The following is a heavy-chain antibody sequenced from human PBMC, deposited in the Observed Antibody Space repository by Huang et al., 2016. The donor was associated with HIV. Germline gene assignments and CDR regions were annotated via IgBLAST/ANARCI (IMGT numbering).Heavy chain of an antibody. D-gene: IGHD6-13*01. V-gene: IGHV3-30*18. Sequence: QVQLVESGGGVVQPGRSLRISCAASGFTFSSYGMHWVRQAPGKGLEWVAVISYDAKTKYYADSVKGRFSISRYNSKTTVYLQLNSLRLEDTAVYYCAKGGSAAAVLDFWGQGTLVTVSS. CDR2: ISYDAKTK. J-gene: IGHJ4*02. CDR1: GFTFSSYG. CDR3: AKGGSAAAVLDF.